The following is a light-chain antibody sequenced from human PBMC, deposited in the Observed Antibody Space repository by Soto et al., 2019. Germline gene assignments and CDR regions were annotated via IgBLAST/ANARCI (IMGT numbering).Light chain of an antibody. V-gene: IGKV3D-15*01. CDR3: QQYSDWPLT. J-gene: IGKJ4*01. CDR2: GAS. CDR1: QSVSSN. Sequence: EIVMTQSPATLSVSPGERATLSCRASQSVSSNLAWYQQKPGQAPRLLIFGASTRATGTPARFSGSGSETEFTLTISSLQSEDFVVYYCQQYSDWPLTFGGGTKVEIK.